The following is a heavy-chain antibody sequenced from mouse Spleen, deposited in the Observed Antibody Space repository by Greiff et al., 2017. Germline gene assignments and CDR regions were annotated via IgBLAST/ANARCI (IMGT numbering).Heavy chain of an antibody. J-gene: IGHJ3*01. Sequence: VKLMESGAELVRPGASVTLSCKASGYTFSDYEMNWVKQTPVHGLEWIGAIDPETGGTAYNQKFKGKAILTADKSSSTAYMELRSLTSEDSAVYYCTRGNWDGAYWGQGTLVTVSA. D-gene: IGHD4-1*01. CDR2: IDPETGGT. V-gene: IGHV1-15*01. CDR1: GYTFSDYE. CDR3: TRGNWDGAY.